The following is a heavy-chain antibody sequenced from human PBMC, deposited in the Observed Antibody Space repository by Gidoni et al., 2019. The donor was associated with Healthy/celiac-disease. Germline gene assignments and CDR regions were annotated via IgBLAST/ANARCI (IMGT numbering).Heavy chain of an antibody. Sequence: QVQLQESGPGLVKPSQTLSLTCTASGGSISSGDSYWSWIRQPPGKGLEWIGYIYYSGSTYYNPSLKSRVTISVDTSKNQFSLKLSSVTAADTAVYYCARDGRDNWNYGDPDAFDIWGQGTMVTVSS. D-gene: IGHD1-7*01. J-gene: IGHJ3*02. CDR2: IYYSGST. CDR1: GGSISSGDSY. CDR3: ARDGRDNWNYGDPDAFDI. V-gene: IGHV4-30-4*01.